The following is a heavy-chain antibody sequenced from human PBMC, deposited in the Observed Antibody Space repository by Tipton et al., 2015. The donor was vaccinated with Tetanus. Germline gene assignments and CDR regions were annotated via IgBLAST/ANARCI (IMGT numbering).Heavy chain of an antibody. CDR3: ARRLGPYTGDHFWHFDL. J-gene: IGHJ2*01. Sequence: QLVQSGAEVKKPGESLKISCSGSGYSFNIYWLAWVRQMPGKGLEWMGIIYPDDSDTRHSPSFQGQVTISADKSTTTAYLQWSSLKASDTAMYYCARRLGPYTGDHFWHFDLWGRGTLVTVSS. V-gene: IGHV5-51*01. CDR2: IYPDDSDT. D-gene: IGHD7-27*01. CDR1: GYSFNIYW.